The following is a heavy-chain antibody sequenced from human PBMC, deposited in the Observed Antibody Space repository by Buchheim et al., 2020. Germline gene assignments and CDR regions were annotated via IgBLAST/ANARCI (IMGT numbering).Heavy chain of an antibody. V-gene: IGHV3-23*04. CDR3: ARYIAALGDGMDV. Sequence: EVQLVESGGGLVQPGGSLRLSCAASGFTFSSYAMSWVRQAPGKGLEGVSAISGSGGSTYYAGSVKGRFTISRDNSKNMRDLQMNSLRAEDTAVYYCARYIAALGDGMDVWGQGTT. J-gene: IGHJ6*02. CDR2: ISGSGGST. D-gene: IGHD6-6*01. CDR1: GFTFSSYA.